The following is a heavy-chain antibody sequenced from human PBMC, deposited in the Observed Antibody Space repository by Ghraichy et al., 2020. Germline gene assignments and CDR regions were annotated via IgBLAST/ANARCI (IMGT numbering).Heavy chain of an antibody. CDR1: GFTFSSYA. CDR2: ISASGEST. V-gene: IGHV3-23*01. CDR3: AKNMIIVVITRGAFDI. D-gene: IGHD3-22*01. Sequence: GGSLRLSCAASGFTFSSYAMSWVRQAPGKGLEWVSAISASGESTFYADSVKGRFTISRDNSKNTLYLQMNSLRVEDTAVYYCAKNMIIVVITRGAFDIWGQGTMVTVS. J-gene: IGHJ3*02.